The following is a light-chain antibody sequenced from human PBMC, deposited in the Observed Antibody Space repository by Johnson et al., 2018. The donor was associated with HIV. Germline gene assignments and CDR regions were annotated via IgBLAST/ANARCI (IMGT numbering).Light chain of an antibody. CDR2: DNN. J-gene: IGLJ1*01. CDR3: GTWDSSRSADV. CDR1: SSNIGNNY. Sequence: QSVLTQPPSVSAAPGQKVTISCSGSSSNIGNNYVSWYQQLPGTAPKLLIYDNNKRPSGIPDRFSGSKSGTSATLGITGLQTGDEADYYCGTWDSSRSADVFGTGTKVPVL. V-gene: IGLV1-51*01.